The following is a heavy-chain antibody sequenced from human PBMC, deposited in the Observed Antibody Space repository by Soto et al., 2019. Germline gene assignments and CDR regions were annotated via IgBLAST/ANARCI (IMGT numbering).Heavy chain of an antibody. V-gene: IGHV5-10-1*01. CDR3: ARDIAAAGINSYYYGMDV. CDR2: IDPSDSYT. J-gene: IGHJ6*02. D-gene: IGHD6-13*01. Sequence: PGESLKISCKGSGYSFTSYWISWVRQMPGKGLEWMGRIDPSDSYTNYSPSFQGHVTISADKSISTAYLQWSSLKASDTAMYYCARDIAAAGINSYYYGMDVWGQGTTVTVSS. CDR1: GYSFTSYW.